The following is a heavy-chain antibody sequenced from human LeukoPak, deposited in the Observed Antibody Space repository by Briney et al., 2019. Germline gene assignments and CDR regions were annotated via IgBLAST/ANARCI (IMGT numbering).Heavy chain of an antibody. D-gene: IGHD6-13*01. CDR2: IHYNGNT. Sequence: ETSETLSLTCTVSGGSISSDYWTWIRQPPGKGLEWIGYIHYNGNTNYNPSLKSRVTISVDTSKNQFSLKLTSVSAADTAVYYCARARGNSWYWFDPWGQGTLVTVSS. J-gene: IGHJ5*02. CDR1: GGSISSDY. V-gene: IGHV4-59*01. CDR3: ARARGNSWYWFDP.